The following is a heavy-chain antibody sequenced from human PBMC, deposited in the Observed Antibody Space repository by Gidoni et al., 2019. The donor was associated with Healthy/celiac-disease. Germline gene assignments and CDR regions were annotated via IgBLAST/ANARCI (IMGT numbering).Heavy chain of an antibody. V-gene: IGHV3-23*01. CDR2: ISGSGGST. D-gene: IGHD2-15*01. J-gene: IGHJ5*02. CDR1: GFPVSSYA. Sequence: EVQLLESGGGLVQPGGALRRYCAASGFPVSSYAMSWVRQGPGKGLELVSAISGSGGSTYYADSVKGRFTISRDNSKNPLYLQMNSLRAEDTAVYYCAKPGAYCSGGSCYSGPYNWFDPWGQGTLVTVSS. CDR3: AKPGAYCSGGSCYSGPYNWFDP.